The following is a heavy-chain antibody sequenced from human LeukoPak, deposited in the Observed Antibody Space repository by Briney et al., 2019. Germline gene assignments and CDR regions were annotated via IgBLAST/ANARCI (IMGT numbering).Heavy chain of an antibody. V-gene: IGHV5-51*01. D-gene: IGHD3-9*01. Sequence: GESLKISCKGSGYSFTSYWIGWVRQMPGKGLEWMGIIYPSDSDTRYSPSFQGQVTISADKSISTAYLQWSSLKASDTAMYYCARAHYDILTGYYFDYWGQGTLVTVSS. CDR1: GYSFTSYW. J-gene: IGHJ4*02. CDR2: IYPSDSDT. CDR3: ARAHYDILTGYYFDY.